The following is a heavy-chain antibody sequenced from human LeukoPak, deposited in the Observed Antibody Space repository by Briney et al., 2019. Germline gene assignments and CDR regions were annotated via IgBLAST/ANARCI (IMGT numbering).Heavy chain of an antibody. CDR2: IYTSGST. V-gene: IGHV4-4*09. D-gene: IGHD1-26*01. Sequence: PSETLSLTCTVSGGSISSYYWSWIRQPPGKGLEWIGYIYTSGSTNYNPSLKSRVTISVDTSKNQFSLKLSSVTAADTALYYCARQVGAFLDAFDIWGQGTMLTVSS. CDR3: ARQVGAFLDAFDI. J-gene: IGHJ3*02. CDR1: GGSISSYY.